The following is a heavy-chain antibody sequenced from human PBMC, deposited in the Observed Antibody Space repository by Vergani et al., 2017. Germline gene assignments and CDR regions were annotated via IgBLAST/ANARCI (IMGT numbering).Heavy chain of an antibody. J-gene: IGHJ5*02. Sequence: QVQLQESGPGLVKPSETLSLTCTVSGAAIKDYYWSWFRQPPGKGLEWIGYVYYTGSTYYNPSLKSRVTISVETSKNQFSLKLSSVSAADTAVSYWSRWYSGYDGLGWFDPWGRGTLVTVSS. CDR2: VYYTGST. CDR1: GAAIKDYY. D-gene: IGHD5-12*01. V-gene: IGHV4-59*08. CDR3: SRWYSGYDGLGWFDP.